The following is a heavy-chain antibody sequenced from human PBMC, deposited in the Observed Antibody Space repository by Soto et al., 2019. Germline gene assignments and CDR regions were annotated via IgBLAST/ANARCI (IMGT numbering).Heavy chain of an antibody. Sequence: EVQLVESGGGLVQPGRSLRLSCAASGFTFDDYAMHWVRQAPGKGLEWVSGISWNSGSIGYADSVKGRFTISRDNAKNSLYLQMNSLRAEDTALYYCAKDAIVVVITTYFDYWGQGTLVTVSS. V-gene: IGHV3-9*01. CDR1: GFTFDDYA. CDR2: ISWNSGSI. CDR3: AKDAIVVVITTYFDY. J-gene: IGHJ4*02. D-gene: IGHD3-22*01.